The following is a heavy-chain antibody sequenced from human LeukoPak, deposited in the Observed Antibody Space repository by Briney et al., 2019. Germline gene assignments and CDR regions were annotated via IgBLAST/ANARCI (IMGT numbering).Heavy chain of an antibody. J-gene: IGHJ6*03. CDR2: ISSDNGNT. Sequence: ASVKVSCKASGYTFTALYMHWVRQAPGQGLEWIGWISSDNGNTRYVDRLQGRVTMTTDRSTTTAYMELRSLRADDTAVYFCANVAKGRYFFYYMDVWGKGTTVTVSS. CDR3: ANVAKGRYFFYYMDV. V-gene: IGHV1-18*01. D-gene: IGHD2-15*01. CDR1: GYTFTALY.